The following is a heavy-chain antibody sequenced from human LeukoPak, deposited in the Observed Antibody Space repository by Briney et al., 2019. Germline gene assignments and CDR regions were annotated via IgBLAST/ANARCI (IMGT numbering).Heavy chain of an antibody. J-gene: IGHJ3*02. CDR3: ARDRLLRYFDWLFTPSDAFDI. V-gene: IGHV1-18*01. Sequence: ASVKVSCKASGYTFTSYGISWVRQAPGQGLEWMGWISAYNGSTNYAQKLQGRVTMTTDTSTSTAYMELRSLRSDDTAVYYCARDRLLRYFDWLFTPSDAFDIWGQGTMVTVSS. D-gene: IGHD3-9*01. CDR2: ISAYNGST. CDR1: GYTFTSYG.